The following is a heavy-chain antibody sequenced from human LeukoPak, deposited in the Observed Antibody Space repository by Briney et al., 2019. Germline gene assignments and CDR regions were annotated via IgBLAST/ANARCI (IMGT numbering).Heavy chain of an antibody. CDR3: ARGGLGYSYGSLSGFRLDY. CDR1: GGSFSGYY. J-gene: IGHJ4*02. Sequence: SETLSLTCAVYGGSFSGYYWSWIRQPPGKGLEWIGEINHSGSTNYNPSLKSRVTISVDTSKNQFSLKLSSVTAADTAVYYCARGGLGYSYGSLSGFRLDYWGQGTLVTVSS. V-gene: IGHV4-34*01. D-gene: IGHD5-18*01. CDR2: INHSGST.